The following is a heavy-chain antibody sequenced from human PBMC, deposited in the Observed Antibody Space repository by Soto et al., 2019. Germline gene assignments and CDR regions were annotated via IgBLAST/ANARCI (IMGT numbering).Heavy chain of an antibody. CDR2: ISGSGGST. CDR3: AKRGGRPYDFDY. CDR1: GFTFSSYA. V-gene: IGHV3-23*01. D-gene: IGHD3-3*01. J-gene: IGHJ4*02. Sequence: EVQLLESGGGLVQPGGSLRLSCAASGFTFSSYAMSWVRQAPGKGLEWVAAISGSGGSTYYADSVKGRFTISRDNSKNTLYLQMNSLRAEDTAVYYCAKRGGRPYDFDYWGQGTLVTVSS.